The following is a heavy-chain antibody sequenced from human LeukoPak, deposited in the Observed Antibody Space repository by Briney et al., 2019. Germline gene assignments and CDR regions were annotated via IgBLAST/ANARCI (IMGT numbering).Heavy chain of an antibody. CDR3: AKVAYYDFWSGYYPTHYYYHYGMDV. D-gene: IGHD3-3*01. V-gene: IGHV3-23*01. J-gene: IGHJ6*02. Sequence: GASLRPSCAASGFTFSSYAMSWVRPAPGKGLEWVSAISGSGGSTYYADSVKGRFTISRDNSKNTLYLQMNSLRAEDTAVYYCAKVAYYDFWSGYYPTHYYYHYGMDVWGQGTTVTVSS. CDR1: GFTFSSYA. CDR2: ISGSGGST.